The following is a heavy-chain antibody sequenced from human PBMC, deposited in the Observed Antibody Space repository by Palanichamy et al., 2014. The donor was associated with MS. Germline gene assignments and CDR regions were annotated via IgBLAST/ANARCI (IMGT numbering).Heavy chain of an antibody. CDR1: GYSFTNYA. CDR3: ARDRRELRFDAFDI. V-gene: IGHV1-3*01. D-gene: IGHD1-26*01. J-gene: IGHJ3*02. Sequence: QVQLVQSVAEVKKPGASVKVSCKASGYSFTNYAIHWVRQAPGQGLEWMGWINGGNGNTKSPQKFQDRVTITRDTSATTVYMELSSLRSEDTAVYYCARDRRELRFDAFDIWGQGTMVTVSS. CDR2: INGGNGNT.